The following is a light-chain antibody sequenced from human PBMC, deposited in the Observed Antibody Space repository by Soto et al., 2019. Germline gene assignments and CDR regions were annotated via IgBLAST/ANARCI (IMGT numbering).Light chain of an antibody. CDR3: QQYDTSPYT. CDR1: QSIRSSF. V-gene: IGKV3-20*01. CDR2: GAS. J-gene: IGKJ2*01. Sequence: EVVLTQSPGTLSLSPGERASLSCRASQSIRSSFLAWYQQKPGQAPRLLIYGASSRATGIPDRFSGSGSGTDFTLTISRLEPDDFAVYYCQQYDTSPYTFGEGTKLEIK.